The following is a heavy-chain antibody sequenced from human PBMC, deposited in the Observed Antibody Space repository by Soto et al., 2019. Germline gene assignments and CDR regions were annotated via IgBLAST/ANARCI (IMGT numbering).Heavy chain of an antibody. CDR1: GFTFSDYY. V-gene: IGHV3-11*05. D-gene: IGHD1-26*01. Sequence: QVQLVESGGGLVKPGGSLRLSCAASGFTFSDYYMSWIRQAPGKGLEWVSYISSSSSYTNYADSVKGRFTISRDNAKNSLYLQMNSLRAEDPAVYYCARLTRMVGAISDYTGLDIWGQGTMVNVSS. CDR3: ARLTRMVGAISDYTGLDI. CDR2: ISSSSSYT. J-gene: IGHJ3*02.